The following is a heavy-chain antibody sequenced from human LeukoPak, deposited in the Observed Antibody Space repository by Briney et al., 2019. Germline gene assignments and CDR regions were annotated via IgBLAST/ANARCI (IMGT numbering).Heavy chain of an antibody. D-gene: IGHD1-26*01. J-gene: IGHJ5*02. CDR1: GYTFTSYG. Sequence: GSSVKVSCKASGYTFTSYGISWVRQAPGQGLEWMGWISAYNCNTNYAQKLQGRVTMTTDTSTSTAYMELRSLRSDDTAVYYCARGQGATVPQVGKNWFDPWGQGTRVTASS. V-gene: IGHV1-18*01. CDR2: ISAYNCNT. CDR3: ARGQGATVPQVGKNWFDP.